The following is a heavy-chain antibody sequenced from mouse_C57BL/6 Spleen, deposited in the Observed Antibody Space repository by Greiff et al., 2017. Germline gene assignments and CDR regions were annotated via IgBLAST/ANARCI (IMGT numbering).Heavy chain of an antibody. Sequence: QVQLQQPGAELVKPGASVKMSCKASGYTFTSYWLTWVKQRPGQGLEWIGDIYPGSGSTNYNEKFKSKATLTVDTSSSTAYMQLSSLTSEDSAVYYCAIYYYGSSFYYAMDYWGQGTSVTVSS. CDR3: AIYYYGSSFYYAMDY. D-gene: IGHD1-1*01. J-gene: IGHJ4*01. V-gene: IGHV1-55*01. CDR2: IYPGSGST. CDR1: GYTFTSYW.